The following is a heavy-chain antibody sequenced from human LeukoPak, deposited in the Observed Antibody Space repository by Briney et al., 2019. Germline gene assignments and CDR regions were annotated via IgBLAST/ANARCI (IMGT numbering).Heavy chain of an antibody. CDR2: IYPGDSDT. Sequence: TGESLKISCKGSGYSFTSYWIGWVRQMPGKGLEWMGIIYPGDSDTRYSPSFQGQVTISADKSISTAYLQWSSLKASDTAMYYCARLRGVYYDSSGSISYWGQGTLVTVSS. V-gene: IGHV5-51*01. CDR1: GYSFTSYW. J-gene: IGHJ4*02. CDR3: ARLRGVYYDSSGSISY. D-gene: IGHD3-22*01.